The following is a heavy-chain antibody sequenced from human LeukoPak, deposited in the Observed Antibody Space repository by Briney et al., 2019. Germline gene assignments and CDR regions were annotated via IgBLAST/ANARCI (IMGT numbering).Heavy chain of an antibody. D-gene: IGHD4-17*01. J-gene: IGHJ5*02. CDR1: GFTFSNYW. CDR2: INSDGSTT. CDR3: ARGGVTIATYNWFDP. V-gene: IGHV3-74*01. Sequence: GRSLRLSCAASGFTFSNYWMHWVRQAPGKWLVWVSRINSDGSTTSYADSVKGQCTNSRDNAKKTVYLEMNSLRAEDTAVYSCARGGVTIATYNWFDPWGKGTLVTVSS.